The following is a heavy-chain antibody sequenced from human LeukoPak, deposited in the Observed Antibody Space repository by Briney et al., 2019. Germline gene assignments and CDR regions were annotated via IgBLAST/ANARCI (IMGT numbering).Heavy chain of an antibody. CDR1: GASLSTSPYY. CDR3: AREGPRFGEQGTLYYYYYYMDV. V-gene: IGHV4-39*07. J-gene: IGHJ6*03. CDR2: IYYTGST. Sequence: SETLSLTCSVSGASLSTSPYYWGWIRQPPGKGLEWIGNIYYTGSTYCNVSLNSRVTISVDTSKNQFSLKLSSVTAADTAVYYCAREGPRFGEQGTLYYYYYYMDVWGKGTTVTISS. D-gene: IGHD3-10*01.